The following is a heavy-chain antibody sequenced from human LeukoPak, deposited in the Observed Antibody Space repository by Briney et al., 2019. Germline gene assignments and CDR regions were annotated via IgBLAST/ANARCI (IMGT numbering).Heavy chain of an antibody. CDR2: INPNSGGT. J-gene: IGHJ3*02. D-gene: IGHD2-2*01. CDR1: RYTFTGYY. Sequence: ASVKVSCKASRYTFTGYYMHWVRQAPGQGLEWMGWINPNSGGTNYAQKFQGRVTMTRDTSISTAYMELSRLRSDDTAVYYCARLDRSSTSWHTRGYDAFDIWGQGTMVTVSS. CDR3: ARLDRSSTSWHTRGYDAFDI. V-gene: IGHV1-2*02.